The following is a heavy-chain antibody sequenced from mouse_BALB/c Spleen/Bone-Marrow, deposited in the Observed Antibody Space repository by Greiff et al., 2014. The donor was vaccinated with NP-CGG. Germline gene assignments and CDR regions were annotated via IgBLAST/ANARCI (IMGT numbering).Heavy chain of an antibody. CDR2: IWADGST. CDR1: SFSLTSYG. Sequence: VQLQQSGPGLVAPSQSLSITCTVSSFSLTSYGEHWVRQPPGKGLEWLGVIWADGSTNYNPALMSRLSISKDNSKSQVFLKMNSLQTDDTAMYYCSRITTATGAVDYWGQGTSVTVSS. CDR3: SRITTATGAVDY. D-gene: IGHD1-2*01. J-gene: IGHJ4*01. V-gene: IGHV2-9*02.